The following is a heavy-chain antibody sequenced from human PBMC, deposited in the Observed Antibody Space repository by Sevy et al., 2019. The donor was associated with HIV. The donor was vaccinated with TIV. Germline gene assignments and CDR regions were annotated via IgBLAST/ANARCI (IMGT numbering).Heavy chain of an antibody. CDR1: GFPFSSYE. V-gene: IGHV3-48*03. CDR2: INNSGSTK. CDR3: ARDLPPSATTVAHFDY. J-gene: IGHJ4*02. D-gene: IGHD4-17*01. Sequence: GGSLRLSCTASGFPFSSYEMNWVRQAPGKGLEWVSYINNSGSTKDYSDSVKGRFTISRDNAKNSLYLQMNNLRAEDTAVYYCARDLPPSATTVAHFDYWGRGTLVTVSS.